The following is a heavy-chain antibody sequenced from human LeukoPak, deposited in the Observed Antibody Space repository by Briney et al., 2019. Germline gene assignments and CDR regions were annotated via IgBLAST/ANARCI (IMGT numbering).Heavy chain of an antibody. CDR3: ATIFSYYMDV. Sequence: SETLSLTCTVSGGSISSYYWSWIRQPPGKGLEWIGYIYYSGSTNYNPSLKSRVTISVDTSKNQFSLKLSSVTAADTAVYYCATIFSYYMDVWGKGTTVTVSS. CDR2: IYYSGST. CDR1: GGSISSYY. D-gene: IGHD2-21*01. V-gene: IGHV4-59*12. J-gene: IGHJ6*03.